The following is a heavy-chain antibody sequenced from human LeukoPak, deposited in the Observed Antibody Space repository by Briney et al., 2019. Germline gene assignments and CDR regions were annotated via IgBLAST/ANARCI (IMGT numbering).Heavy chain of an antibody. J-gene: IGHJ4*02. CDR3: ARDQTTYCGGASYSDY. CDR1: GFTFSSYS. Sequence: GGSLRLSCAASGFTFSSYSMNWVRQAQGEGLEWVSSISSSSSYIYYADSVKGRCTISRDNAKKSLYLPMNSLRAEDPAVYYCARDQTTYCGGASYSDYWGQGTLVTVSS. V-gene: IGHV3-21*01. D-gene: IGHD2-21*02. CDR2: ISSSSSYI.